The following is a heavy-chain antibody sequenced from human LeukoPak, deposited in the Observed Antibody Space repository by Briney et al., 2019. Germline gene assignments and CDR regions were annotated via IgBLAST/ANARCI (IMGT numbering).Heavy chain of an antibody. J-gene: IGHJ6*02. V-gene: IGHV4-59*01. Sequence: PSETLSLTCSVSDGSINSYYWNWIRRPPGKGLEWIGYIYYNGNTNYSPSPKSRVTMSVDTSKNLFSLKVSSVTAADTAVYYCARGRSNYYGMDVWGQGTTVTVSS. CDR2: IYYNGNT. D-gene: IGHD1-26*01. CDR3: ARGRSNYYGMDV. CDR1: DGSINSYY.